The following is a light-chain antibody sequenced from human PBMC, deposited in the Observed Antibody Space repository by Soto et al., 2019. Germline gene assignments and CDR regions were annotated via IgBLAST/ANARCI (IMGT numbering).Light chain of an antibody. Sequence: QSVLTQPRSASGSPGQSVTISCTGTKNDIGVYDFVSWYQHHPGKAPRLIIYEVVQRPSGVPDRFSGSKSGNTASLTVSGLQAADEADYYCSSYTSSSPLDVFGTGTKVTVL. V-gene: IGLV2-8*01. CDR3: SSYTSSSPLDV. CDR1: KNDIGVYDF. CDR2: EVV. J-gene: IGLJ1*01.